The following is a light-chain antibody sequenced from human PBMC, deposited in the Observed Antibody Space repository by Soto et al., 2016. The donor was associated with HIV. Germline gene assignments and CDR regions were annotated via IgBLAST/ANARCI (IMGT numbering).Light chain of an antibody. J-gene: IGLJ2*01. CDR1: NIRTKS. Sequence: SYVLTQPPSVSVAPGKTARITCGGNNIRTKSVHWYQQKPGQAPVLVVYDDADRPSGIPERFSGSNSGNTATLTISRVEAGDEADYYCQVWDISTDLVVFGGGTKLTVL. V-gene: IGLV3-21*03. CDR3: QVWDISTDLVV. CDR2: DDA.